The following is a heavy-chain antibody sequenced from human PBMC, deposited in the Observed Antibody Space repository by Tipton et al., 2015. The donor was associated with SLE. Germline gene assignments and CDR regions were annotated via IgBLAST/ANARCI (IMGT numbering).Heavy chain of an antibody. Sequence: GSLRLSCAASGFTFSSYEMNWVRQAPGKGLEWVANIKQDGSEKYYVDSVKGRFTISRDNAKNSLYLQMNSLRAEDTAVYYCARGRGSGYFDYWGQGTLVTVSS. CDR2: IKQDGSEK. D-gene: IGHD3-16*01. V-gene: IGHV3-7*01. CDR3: ARGRGSGYFDY. CDR1: GFTFSSYE. J-gene: IGHJ4*02.